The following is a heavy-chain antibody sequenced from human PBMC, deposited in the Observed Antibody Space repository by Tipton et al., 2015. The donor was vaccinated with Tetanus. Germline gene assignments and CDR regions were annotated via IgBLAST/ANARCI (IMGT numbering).Heavy chain of an antibody. D-gene: IGHD2-2*01. CDR2: INHSGST. J-gene: IGHJ6*02. V-gene: IGHV4-34*01. CDR1: GGSFSGYY. Sequence: LRLSCAVYGGSFSGYYWSWIRQPSGKGLEWIGEINHSGSTNYNPSLKSRVTISVDTSKNQFCLKLSSVTAADTAVYYCARTRYIVVVPAAPGDGMDVWGQGTTVTVSS. CDR3: ARTRYIVVVPAAPGDGMDV.